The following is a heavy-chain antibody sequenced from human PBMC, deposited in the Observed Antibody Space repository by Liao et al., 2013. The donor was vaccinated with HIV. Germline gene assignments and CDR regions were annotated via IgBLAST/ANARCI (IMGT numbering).Heavy chain of an antibody. CDR1: GGSFSGYY. CDR3: ARGNYYDSSTPFDY. J-gene: IGHJ4*02. D-gene: IGHD3-22*01. Sequence: QVQLQQWGAGLLKPSETLSLTCAVYGGSFSGYYWSWIRQPPGNGLEWIGEINHSGSTNYNPSLKSRVTISVDTSKNQFSLKLSSVTAADTAVYYCARGNYYDSSTPFDYWGQGTLVTVSS. V-gene: IGHV4-34*01. CDR2: INHSGST.